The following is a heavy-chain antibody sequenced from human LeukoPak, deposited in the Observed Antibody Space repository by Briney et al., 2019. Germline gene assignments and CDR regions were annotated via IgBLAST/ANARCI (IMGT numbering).Heavy chain of an antibody. D-gene: IGHD2/OR15-2a*01. Sequence: GGSLRLSCAASGFTFSAHWMHWVRQGAGKGLVWVSRINDDGSITTYADSVKGRFTISGDNAKNTVYLQMNSLRAEDTAVYYCVSFYEAYWGRGTLVTVSS. V-gene: IGHV3-74*03. CDR1: GFTFSAHW. CDR2: INDDGSIT. CDR3: VSFYEAY. J-gene: IGHJ4*02.